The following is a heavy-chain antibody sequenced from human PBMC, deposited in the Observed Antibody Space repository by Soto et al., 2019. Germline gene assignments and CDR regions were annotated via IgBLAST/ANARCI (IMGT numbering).Heavy chain of an antibody. V-gene: IGHV3-64D*08. Sequence: GGSLSLSCSASGFTFSSYAMNWVRQAPGKGLQYVSAISSNGGTTYYSDSVKGRFTISRDNSKNTVYLQMSSLRDEDTAVYYCVSVKGSFHYWGQGTLVTVSS. CDR3: VSVKGSFHY. J-gene: IGHJ4*02. CDR2: ISSNGGTT. CDR1: GFTFSSYA.